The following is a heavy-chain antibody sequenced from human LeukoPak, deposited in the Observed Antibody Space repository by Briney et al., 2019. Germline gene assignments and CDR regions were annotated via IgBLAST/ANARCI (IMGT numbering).Heavy chain of an antibody. CDR2: VNWNGAGT. CDR3: ARDAIGITTYDSYFDN. D-gene: IGHD3-22*01. J-gene: IGHJ4*02. CDR1: GFTFVEYG. V-gene: IGHV3-20*04. Sequence: GSLRLSCAASGFTFVEYGMSWLRQAPGKGLEWVSGVNWNGAGTGYADSVRGRFTISRDNAKNSLYLQMNSLRAEDMAVYYCARDAIGITTYDSYFDNWGQGTLVTVSS.